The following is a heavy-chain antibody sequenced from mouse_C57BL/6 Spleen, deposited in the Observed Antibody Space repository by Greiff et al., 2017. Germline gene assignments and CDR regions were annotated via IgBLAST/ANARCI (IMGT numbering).Heavy chain of an antibody. V-gene: IGHV1-64*01. J-gene: IGHJ2*01. CDR2: IHPNSGST. Sequence: QVQLQQPGAELVKPGASVKLSCKASGYTFTSYWMHWVKQRPGQGLEWIGMIHPNSGSTNYNEKFKSKATLTVDKSSSTAYMQLSSLTSEDSAVYYCASRSGRDYFDYWGQGTTLTVSS. CDR1: GYTFTSYW. CDR3: ASRSGRDYFDY. D-gene: IGHD4-1*01.